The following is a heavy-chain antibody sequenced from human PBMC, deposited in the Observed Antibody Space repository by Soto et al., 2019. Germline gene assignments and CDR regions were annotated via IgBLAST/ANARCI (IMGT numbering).Heavy chain of an antibody. V-gene: IGHV4-34*01. Sequence: QVQLQQWGAGLLKPSETLSLTCAVYGGSFSGYYWSWIRQPPGKGLEWIGEINHSGSTNYNPSLKSRVTISVDTSKNQFSLKLSSVTAADTAVYYCARTINYSSSWYGWVDPWGQGTLVTVSS. J-gene: IGHJ5*02. CDR1: GGSFSGYY. CDR3: ARTINYSSSWYGWVDP. CDR2: INHSGST. D-gene: IGHD6-13*01.